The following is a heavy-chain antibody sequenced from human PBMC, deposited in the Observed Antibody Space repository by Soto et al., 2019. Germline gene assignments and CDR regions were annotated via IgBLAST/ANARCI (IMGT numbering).Heavy chain of an antibody. Sequence: QVQLVQSGAEVKKPGSSVKVSCTASGGTFSSYAISWVRQAPGQGLEWMGGIIPIFGTANYAQKFQGRVTITADESTSTAYMELSSLRSEDTAVYYCARDRGGGASYYFDYWGQGTLVTVSS. CDR3: ARDRGGGASYYFDY. V-gene: IGHV1-69*12. D-gene: IGHD1-26*01. CDR1: GGTFSSYA. J-gene: IGHJ4*02. CDR2: IIPIFGTA.